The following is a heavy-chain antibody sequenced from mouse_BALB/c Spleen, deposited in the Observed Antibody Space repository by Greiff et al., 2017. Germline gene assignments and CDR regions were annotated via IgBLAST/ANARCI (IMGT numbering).Heavy chain of an antibody. CDR1: GFNIKDYY. V-gene: IGHV14-4*02. J-gene: IGHJ4*01. Sequence: VQLKQSGAELVRSGASVKLSCTASGFNIKDYYMHWVKQRPEQGLEWIGWIDPENGDTEYAPKFQGKATMTADTSSNTAYMQLSSLTSEDSAVYYCARHRYDAMDYWGQGTSVTVSS. CDR2: IDPENGDT. D-gene: IGHD2-14*01. CDR3: ARHRYDAMDY.